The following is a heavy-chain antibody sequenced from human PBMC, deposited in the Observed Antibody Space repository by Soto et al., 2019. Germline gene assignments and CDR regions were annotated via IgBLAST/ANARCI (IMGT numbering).Heavy chain of an antibody. D-gene: IGHD3-22*01. Sequence: SETLSLTCAVYGGLYSDYYWSWIRQAPGKGLEWIGEIHHSGTTNYNPSLKSRVTISVDTSKNQFSLKLTSVTAADTAVYYCARGANYYDSVGYYYYWGQGTLVTVSS. CDR1: GGLYSDYY. CDR3: ARGANYYDSVGYYYY. CDR2: IHHSGTT. J-gene: IGHJ4*02. V-gene: IGHV4-34*01.